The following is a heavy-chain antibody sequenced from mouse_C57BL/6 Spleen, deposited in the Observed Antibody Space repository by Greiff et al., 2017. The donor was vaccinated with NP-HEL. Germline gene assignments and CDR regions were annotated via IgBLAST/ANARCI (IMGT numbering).Heavy chain of an antibody. CDR1: GYAFSSYW. V-gene: IGHV1-80*01. CDR2: IYPGDGDT. D-gene: IGHD2-4*01. Sequence: QVQLQQSGAELVKPGASVKISCKASGYAFSSYWMNWVKQRPGQGLEWIGQIYPGDGDTNYNGKFKGKATLTADKSSSTAYMQLSSLTSEDSAVYFCSRGGLRRHFDYWGQGTTLTVSS. J-gene: IGHJ2*01. CDR3: SRGGLRRHFDY.